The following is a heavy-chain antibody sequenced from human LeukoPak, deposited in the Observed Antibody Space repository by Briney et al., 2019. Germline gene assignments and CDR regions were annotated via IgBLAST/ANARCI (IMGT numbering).Heavy chain of an antibody. CDR1: GYTFSNYA. CDR3: ARAWGEDIAARPYYFDY. J-gene: IGHJ4*02. V-gene: IGHV1-18*01. Sequence: ASVKVSCKASGYTFSNYAISWVRQAPGQGLEWMGWISAYNGNTNYVPKLQGRVTMTTDTSTSAAYMELRSLRSDDTAVYYCARAWGEDIAARPYYFDYWGQGSLVTVSS. CDR2: ISAYNGNT. D-gene: IGHD6-6*01.